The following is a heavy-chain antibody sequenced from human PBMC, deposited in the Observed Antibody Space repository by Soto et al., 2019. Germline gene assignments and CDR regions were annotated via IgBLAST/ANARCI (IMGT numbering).Heavy chain of an antibody. CDR3: AKDWATPVAGRFLDS. CDR1: GFNFSDYA. J-gene: IGHJ4*02. V-gene: IGHV3-30*18. CDR2: ISYEGSNK. Sequence: GGSLRLSCAASGFNFSDYAMHWVRQAPGKGLEWLAIISYEGSNKYSAGSVKGRFTISRDNSKNTLYLQMNSLRPEDTAVYYWAKDWATPVAGRFLDSWGQGTPVTVSS. D-gene: IGHD6-19*01.